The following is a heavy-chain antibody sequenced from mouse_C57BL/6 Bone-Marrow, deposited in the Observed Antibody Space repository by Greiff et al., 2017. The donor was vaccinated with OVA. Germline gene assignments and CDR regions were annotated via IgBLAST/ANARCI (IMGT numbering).Heavy chain of an antibody. V-gene: IGHV1-78*01. Sequence: VQGVESDAELVKPGASVKISCKVSGYTFTDHTIHWMKQRPEQGLEWIGYIYPRDGSTKYNEKFKGKATLTADKSSSTAYMQLNSLTSEDSAVYFCARVPLYYDYDWYFDVWGTGTTVTVSS. CDR2: IYPRDGST. D-gene: IGHD2-4*01. J-gene: IGHJ1*03. CDR3: ARVPLYYDYDWYFDV. CDR1: GYTFTDHT.